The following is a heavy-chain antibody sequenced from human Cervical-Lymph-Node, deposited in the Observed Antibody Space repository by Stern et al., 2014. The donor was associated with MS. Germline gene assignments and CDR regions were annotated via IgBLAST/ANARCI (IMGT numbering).Heavy chain of an antibody. CDR3: ARGTPIAAAEH. J-gene: IGHJ1*01. CDR2: IIPIFGTA. CDR1: GGTFSSYA. D-gene: IGHD6-13*01. V-gene: IGHV1-69*01. Sequence: VQLEESGAEVKKPGASVKVSCKASGGTFSSYASSWVRQAPGQGLEWMGWIIPIFGTANYAQKFQGRVTITADESTSTAYMELSSLRSEDTAVYYCARGTPIAAAEHWGQGTLVTVSS.